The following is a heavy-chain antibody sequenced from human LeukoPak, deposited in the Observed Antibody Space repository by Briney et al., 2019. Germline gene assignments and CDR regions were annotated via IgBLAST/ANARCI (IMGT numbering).Heavy chain of an antibody. CDR2: ISGDGSTT. D-gene: IGHD5-12*01. CDR1: GFTSNYW. CDR3: TRGYSGYGNFDC. V-gene: IGHV3-74*01. J-gene: IGHJ4*02. Sequence: PGGSLRLSCAAIGFTSNYWMHWVRQAPGKGLVWVSRISGDGSTTFYADSVKGRFTISRDNSKNTLYLQMNSLRAEDTAVYYCTRGYSGYGNFDCWGRGTLVTVSS.